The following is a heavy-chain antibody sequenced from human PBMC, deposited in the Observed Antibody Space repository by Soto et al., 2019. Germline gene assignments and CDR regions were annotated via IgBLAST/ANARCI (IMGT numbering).Heavy chain of an antibody. Sequence: SVKVSCKASGVTFSMQDMRWVRQAPGQGLEWMGGIIPIFGTANYAQKFQGRVTITADESTSTAYMELSSLRSEDTAVYYCATLPGDLVVVVAARDAFDIWGQGTMVTVSS. J-gene: IGHJ3*02. D-gene: IGHD2-15*01. V-gene: IGHV1-69*13. CDR1: GVTFSMQD. CDR3: ATLPGDLVVVVAARDAFDI. CDR2: IIPIFGTA.